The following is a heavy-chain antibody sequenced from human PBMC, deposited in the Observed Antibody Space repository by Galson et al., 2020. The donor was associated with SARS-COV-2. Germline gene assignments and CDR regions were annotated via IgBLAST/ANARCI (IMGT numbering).Heavy chain of an antibody. CDR1: GYTFTSYD. CDR3: ARGDGYNTPFDY. V-gene: IGHV1-8*01. CDR2: MNPNSGNT. Sequence: ASVKVSCKASGYTFTSYDINWVRQATGQGLEWMGWMNPNSGNTGYAQKFQGRVTMTRNTSISTAYMELSSLRTEDTAVYYCARGDGYNTPFDYWGQGTLVTVSS. J-gene: IGHJ4*02. D-gene: IGHD5-12*01.